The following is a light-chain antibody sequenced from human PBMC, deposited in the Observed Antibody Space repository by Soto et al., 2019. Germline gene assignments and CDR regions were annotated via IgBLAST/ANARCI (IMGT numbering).Light chain of an antibody. CDR3: QQYETFSGT. Sequence: DVMMTQSPLSLSVTPGQPASISCKSSQSLLHITGETFLFWYQQKPGQAPRLLIYDAFNRAYGVPARLRGSWSGTNFTLTIASLQPDDFATYYCQQYETFSGTFGPGTKVDI. CDR1: QSLLHITGETF. V-gene: IGKV2D-29*01. J-gene: IGKJ1*01. CDR2: DAF.